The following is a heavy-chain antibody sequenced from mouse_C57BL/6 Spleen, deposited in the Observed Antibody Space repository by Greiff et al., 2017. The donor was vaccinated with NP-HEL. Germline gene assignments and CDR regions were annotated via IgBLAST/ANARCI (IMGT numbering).Heavy chain of an antibody. CDR1: GYTFTDYY. J-gene: IGHJ2*01. D-gene: IGHD2-3*01. CDR2: INPNNGGT. CDR3: ARGGWFPFDY. Sequence: EVQLQQSGPELVKPGASVKISCKASGYTFTDYYMNWVKQSHGKSLEWIGDINPNNGGTSYNQKFKGKATLTVDKSSSTAYMELRSLTSEDSAVYYWARGGWFPFDYWGQGTTLTVSS. V-gene: IGHV1-26*01.